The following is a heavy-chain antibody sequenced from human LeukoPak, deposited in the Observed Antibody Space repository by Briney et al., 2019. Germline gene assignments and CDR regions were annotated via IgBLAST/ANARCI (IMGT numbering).Heavy chain of an antibody. D-gene: IGHD3-3*01. V-gene: IGHV4-31*03. J-gene: IGHJ4*02. CDR3: ARFSSGWSGYYSIDY. CDR1: GGSISSGGYD. CDR2: IYYSGST. Sequence: SETLSLTCTVSGGSISSGGYDWSWIRQHPGEGLEWIGYIYYSGSTYYNPSLKSRVTISVDTSKNQFSLKLSSVTAADTAVYYCARFSSGWSGYYSIDYWGQGTLVTVSS.